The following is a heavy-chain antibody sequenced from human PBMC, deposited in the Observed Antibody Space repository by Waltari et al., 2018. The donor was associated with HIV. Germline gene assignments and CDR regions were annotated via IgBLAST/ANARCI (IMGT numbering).Heavy chain of an antibody. CDR2: ISPIFGTA. V-gene: IGHV1-69*12. D-gene: IGHD4-4*01. CDR3: ACRLTVTTHWFDP. Sequence: QVQLVQSGAAVKKPGSSVKVSCQASGGTFRSSAIRWLRKATGQGLEWMGGISPIFGTANYAQKFQGRVTITADESTSTAYMELSSLRSEDTAVYYCACRLTVTTHWFDPWGQGTLVTVSS. J-gene: IGHJ5*02. CDR1: GGTFRSSA.